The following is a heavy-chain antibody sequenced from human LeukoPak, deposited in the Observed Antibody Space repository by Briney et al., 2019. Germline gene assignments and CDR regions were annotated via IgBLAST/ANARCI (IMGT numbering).Heavy chain of an antibody. CDR3: ARGGINWNHFDY. CDR2: IYYSGGT. V-gene: IGHV4-59*01. Sequence: KTSETLSLTCTVSGGSINYYYWMWIRQPPGKGLEWIGYIYYSGGTHYNPSLKSRVTMLVDTSKNQFSLKLTAVTAADTAVYYCARGGINWNHFDYWGQGTLVTVSS. D-gene: IGHD1-1*01. CDR1: GGSINYYY. J-gene: IGHJ4*02.